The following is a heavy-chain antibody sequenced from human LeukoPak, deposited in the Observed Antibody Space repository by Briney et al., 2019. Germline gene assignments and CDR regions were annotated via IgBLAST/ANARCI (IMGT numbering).Heavy chain of an antibody. CDR1: GFTFSSYA. V-gene: IGHV3-30-3*01. CDR2: ISYDGSNK. Sequence: PGGSLRLSCAASGFTFSSYAMHWVRQAPGKGLEWVAVISYDGSNKYYADSVKGRFTISRDNSKNTLYLQMNSLRAEDTAIYYCAKDLKFWNFGAFDIWGQGTMVTVSS. J-gene: IGHJ3*02. CDR3: AKDLKFWNFGAFDI. D-gene: IGHD1-7*01.